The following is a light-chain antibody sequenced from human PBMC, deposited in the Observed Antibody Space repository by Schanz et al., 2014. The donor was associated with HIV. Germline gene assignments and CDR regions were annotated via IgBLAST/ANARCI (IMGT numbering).Light chain of an antibody. CDR3: QQYGSSPT. CDR2: GAS. CDR1: QSVGSN. J-gene: IGKJ5*01. Sequence: EIVVTQSPAPLSVSPGERATLSCRASQSVGSNLAWYQQKPGQTPRLLIYGASTRATGVPARFSGSGSGTEFTLTINSLEPEDFAVYYCQQYGSSPTFGQGTRLEIK. V-gene: IGKV3-15*01.